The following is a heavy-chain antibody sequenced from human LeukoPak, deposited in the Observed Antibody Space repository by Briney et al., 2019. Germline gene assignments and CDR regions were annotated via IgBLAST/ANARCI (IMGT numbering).Heavy chain of an antibody. Sequence: ASVKVSCKASGYTFTGYYMHWVRQAPGQGLEWMGRINPNNGATNYAQKLQGRVTITGDTSISTAYMELSSLRSDDTAVYYRARVYSNYYDSSGYYDYWGQGTLVTVSS. CDR1: GYTFTGYY. CDR2: INPNNGAT. J-gene: IGHJ4*02. V-gene: IGHV1-2*06. CDR3: ARVYSNYYDSSGYYDY. D-gene: IGHD3-22*01.